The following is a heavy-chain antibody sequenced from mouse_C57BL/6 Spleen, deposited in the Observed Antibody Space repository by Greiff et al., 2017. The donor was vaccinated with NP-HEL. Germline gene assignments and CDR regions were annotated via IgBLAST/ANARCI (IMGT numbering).Heavy chain of an antibody. CDR1: GYTFTSYW. Sequence: QVQLQQPGAELVMPGASVKLSCKASGYTFTSYWMHWVKQRPGQGLEWIGEIDPSDSYTNYNQKFKGKSTLTVDKSSSTAYMQLSSLTSEDSAVYYCARSEYGCDGDYAMDYWGQGTSVTVSS. CDR3: ARSEYGCDGDYAMDY. D-gene: IGHD2-10*02. J-gene: IGHJ4*01. V-gene: IGHV1-69*01. CDR2: IDPSDSYT.